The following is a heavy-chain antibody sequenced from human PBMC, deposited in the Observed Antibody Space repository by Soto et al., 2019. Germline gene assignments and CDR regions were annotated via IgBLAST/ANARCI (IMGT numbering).Heavy chain of an antibody. J-gene: IGHJ4*02. CDR2: IYYSGST. CDR1: GGSISSGDYY. Sequence: SETLSLTCTVSGGSISSGDYYWSWIRQPPGKGLEWIGYIYYSGSTYYNPSLKSRVTISVDTSKNQFSLKLSSVTAADTAVYYCATAYDSSGYSHDWGQGTLVTVSS. CDR3: ATAYDSSGYSHD. V-gene: IGHV4-30-4*01. D-gene: IGHD3-22*01.